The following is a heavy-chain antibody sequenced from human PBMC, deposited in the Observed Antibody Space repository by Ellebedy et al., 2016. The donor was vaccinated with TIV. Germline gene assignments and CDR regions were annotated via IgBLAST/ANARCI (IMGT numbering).Heavy chain of an antibody. Sequence: ESLKISCAVYGGSFSGYYWSWIRQPPGKGLEWIGEINHSGSTNYNPSLKSRVTVSVDTSKNQFSLKLSSVTAADTAVYYCARVYGSGRLNVRRLLGGYNWFDPWGQGTLVTVSS. D-gene: IGHD3-10*01. CDR2: INHSGST. J-gene: IGHJ5*02. V-gene: IGHV4-34*01. CDR1: GGSFSGYY. CDR3: ARVYGSGRLNVRRLLGGYNWFDP.